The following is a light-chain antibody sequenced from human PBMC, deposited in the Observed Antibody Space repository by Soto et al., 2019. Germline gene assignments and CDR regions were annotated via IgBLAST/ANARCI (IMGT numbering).Light chain of an antibody. J-gene: IGLJ1*01. CDR3: CSYAGSRTPLI. CDR2: EVS. Sequence: QSALTQAASVSGSPGRSITISCTGTSSDVGSYNLVSWYQQHPGKAPKLMIYEVSKRPSGLSNRFSGSKSGNTASLTISGLQAEDEADYYCCSYAGSRTPLIFGTGTKLTVL. V-gene: IGLV2-23*02. CDR1: SSDVGSYNL.